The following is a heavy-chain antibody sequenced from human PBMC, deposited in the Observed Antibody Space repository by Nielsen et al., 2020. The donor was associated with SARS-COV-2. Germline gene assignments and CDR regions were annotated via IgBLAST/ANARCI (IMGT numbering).Heavy chain of an antibody. V-gene: IGHV1-2*02. CDR3: ATGYCTGGACFDYLFFFDH. D-gene: IGHD2-8*02. CDR2: MNPKSGAT. Sequence: ASVKVSCKASGNTFTDYYMHWVRQAPGQGLEWMAWMNPKSGATNYAQKFQGRVTLTRDTSISTAYMDLGSLRSDDTAVYYCATGYCTGGACFDYLFFFDHWGQGTLVTVSS. J-gene: IGHJ4*02. CDR1: GNTFTDYY.